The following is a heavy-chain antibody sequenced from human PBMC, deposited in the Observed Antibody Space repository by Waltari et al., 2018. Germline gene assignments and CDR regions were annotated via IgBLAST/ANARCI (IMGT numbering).Heavy chain of an antibody. CDR2: IIPILGIA. V-gene: IGHV1-69*04. J-gene: IGHJ4*02. CDR1: GGTFSSYA. Sequence: QVQLVQSGAEVKKPGSSVKVSCKASGGTFSSYAISWVRQAPGQGLEWMGGIIPILGIANYAQKFQGRVTITADESTSTAYMELSSLRSEDTAVYYCASSDYGDYVGEPNYFDYWGQGTLVTVSS. CDR3: ASSDYGDYVGEPNYFDY. D-gene: IGHD4-17*01.